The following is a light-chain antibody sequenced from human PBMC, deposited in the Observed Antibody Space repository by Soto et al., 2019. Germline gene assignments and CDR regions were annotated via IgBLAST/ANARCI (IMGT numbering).Light chain of an antibody. Sequence: DIQMTQSPSTLSAAVGDRVTITWRASQSISSWLAWYQQKPGKAPKLLIYKASSLESGVPSRFSGSGSGTEFTLTISSLQPDDFATYYCQQYNSYSLLTFGGGTKVDIK. J-gene: IGKJ4*01. CDR2: KAS. V-gene: IGKV1-5*03. CDR1: QSISSW. CDR3: QQYNSYSLLT.